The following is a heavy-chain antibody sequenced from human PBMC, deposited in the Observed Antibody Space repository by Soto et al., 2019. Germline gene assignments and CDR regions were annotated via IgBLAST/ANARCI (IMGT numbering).Heavy chain of an antibody. V-gene: IGHV3-48*03. J-gene: IGHJ4*02. CDR1: GFTFSSYE. D-gene: IGHD3-22*01. CDR3: ARDSYYYDSSGYYNYFDY. CDR2: ISSSGSTI. Sequence: SCAASGFTFSSYEMNWVRQAPGKGLEWVSYISSSGSTIYYADSVKGRFTISRDNAKNSLYLQMNSLRAEDTAVYYCARDSYYYDSSGYYNYFDYWGQGTLVTVSS.